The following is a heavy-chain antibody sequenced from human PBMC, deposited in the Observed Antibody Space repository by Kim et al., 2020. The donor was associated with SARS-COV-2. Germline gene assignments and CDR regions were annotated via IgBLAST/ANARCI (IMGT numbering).Heavy chain of an antibody. V-gene: IGHV4-4*02. Sequence: SETLSLTCAVSGGSISSSNWWSWVRQPPGKGLEWIGEIYHSGSTNYNPSLKSRVTISVDKSKNQFSLKLSSVTAADTAVYYCATGGFWLRQASGYWGQGTLVTVSS. J-gene: IGHJ4*02. D-gene: IGHD5-12*01. CDR3: ATGGFWLRQASGY. CDR2: IYHSGST. CDR1: GGSISSSNW.